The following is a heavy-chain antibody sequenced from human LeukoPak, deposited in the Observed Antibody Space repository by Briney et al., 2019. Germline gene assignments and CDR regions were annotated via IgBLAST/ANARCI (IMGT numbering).Heavy chain of an antibody. CDR3: AKAGDYGDYGRWFDP. CDR2: ISGSGGST. CDR1: GFTFSSYA. D-gene: IGHD4-17*01. Sequence: PGGSLRLSCAASGFTFSSYAMSWVRQAPGKGLEWVSAISGSGGSTYYADSVKGRFTISRDNAKNSLYLQMNSLRTDDTALYYCAKAGDYGDYGRWFDPWGQGTLVTVSS. J-gene: IGHJ5*02. V-gene: IGHV3-23*01.